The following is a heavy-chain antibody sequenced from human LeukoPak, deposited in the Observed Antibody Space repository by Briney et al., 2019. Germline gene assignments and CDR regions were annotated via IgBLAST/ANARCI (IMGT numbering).Heavy chain of an antibody. D-gene: IGHD3-22*01. V-gene: IGHV3-21*01. CDR3: ARKSGYYYDSSGLY. CDR1: GFTFSSYS. J-gene: IGHJ4*02. CDR2: ISSSSSYI. Sequence: GGSLTLSCAPSGFTFSSYSMNWVRHPPGKGLEWVSSISSSSSYIYYADSVKGRFTISRDIAKNSLYLQMTSLRAEDTAVYYCARKSGYYYDSSGLYWGQGTLVTVSS.